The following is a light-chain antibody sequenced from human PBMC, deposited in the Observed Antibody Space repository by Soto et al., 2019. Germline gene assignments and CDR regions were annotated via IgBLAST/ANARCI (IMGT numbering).Light chain of an antibody. CDR3: QQLSRYPLT. J-gene: IGKJ4*01. V-gene: IGKV1-9*01. CDR2: SAS. Sequence: DIQFTQSPSFLSASVGDTVTITCRASQALSNYLAWYQQTPGKPPDLLIYSASTLQSGVPSRFSGSGSETEFSLTIRALQPEDFATYYCQQLSRYPLTFGGGTKVDIK. CDR1: QALSNY.